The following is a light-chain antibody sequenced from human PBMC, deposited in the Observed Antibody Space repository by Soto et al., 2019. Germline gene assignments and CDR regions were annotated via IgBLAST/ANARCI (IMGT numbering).Light chain of an antibody. CDR2: EVN. Sequence: QSALTQPPSASGSPGQSVTISCTGTSSDIGGYNYVSWYQQHPGKAPKLLIYEVNKRPSGVPDRFSGSKSGNTASLTVSGLQTEDEADYYCSSYAGSNKRYVFGTGTKVPS. J-gene: IGLJ1*01. CDR3: SSYAGSNKRYV. CDR1: SSDIGGYNY. V-gene: IGLV2-8*01.